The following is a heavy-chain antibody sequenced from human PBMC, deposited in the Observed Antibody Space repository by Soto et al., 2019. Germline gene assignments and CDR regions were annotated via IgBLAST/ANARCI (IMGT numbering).Heavy chain of an antibody. CDR1: GGSISSSSYY. J-gene: IGHJ6*02. CDR2: IYYSGST. Sequence: KSSETLSLTCTVSGGSISSSSYYWGWIRQPPGKGLEWIGSIYYSGSTYYNPSLKSRVTISVDTSKNQFSLKLSSVTAADTAVYYCARLNTYYDFWGGSTDGTEGMDVWGQGTTVTVSS. D-gene: IGHD3-3*01. CDR3: ARLNTYYDFWGGSTDGTEGMDV. V-gene: IGHV4-39*01.